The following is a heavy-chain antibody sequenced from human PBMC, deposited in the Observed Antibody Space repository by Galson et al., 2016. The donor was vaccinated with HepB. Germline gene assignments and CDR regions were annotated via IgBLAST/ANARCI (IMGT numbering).Heavy chain of an antibody. D-gene: IGHD3-10*01. CDR2: ISGSGDSV. J-gene: IGHJ6*02. Sequence: SLRLSCAASGFSFGSYALSWVRQAPGKGLGWVSVISGSGDSVHHADSVKGRFTISRDKPKNTVYLQMNSLRAEDTAVYYCAKDRTPWSYYGSGRYPLRGMDVWGQGTTVTVSS. CDR3: AKDRTPWSYYGSGRYPLRGMDV. CDR1: GFSFGSYA. V-gene: IGHV3-23*01.